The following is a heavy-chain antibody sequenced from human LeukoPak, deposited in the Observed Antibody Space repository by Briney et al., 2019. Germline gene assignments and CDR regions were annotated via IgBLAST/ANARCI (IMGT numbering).Heavy chain of an antibody. J-gene: IGHJ6*02. CDR1: GFTFSSYS. CDR2: ISSSSSTI. CDR3: ARGIAAAGHKAYYYYGMDV. D-gene: IGHD6-13*01. V-gene: IGHV3-48*01. Sequence: TGGSLRLSCAASGFTFSSYSMNWVRQAPGKGLEWVSYISSSSSTIYYADSVKGRFTISRDNAKNSLYLQMNSLRAEDTAVYYCARGIAAAGHKAYYYYGMDVWGQGTTVTVSS.